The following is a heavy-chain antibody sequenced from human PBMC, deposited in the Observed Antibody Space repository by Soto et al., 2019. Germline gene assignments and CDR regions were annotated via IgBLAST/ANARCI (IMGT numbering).Heavy chain of an antibody. CDR1: GYTFTSYD. D-gene: IGHD2-15*01. CDR2: MNPNSGNT. J-gene: IGHJ5*02. Sequence: GASVKVSCKASGYTFTSYDINWVRQATGQGLEWMGWMNPNSGNTGYAQKFQGRVTMTRNTSISTAYMELSSLRSEDTAVYYCVSDRCTGVSCYSAPWFDPWGQGTLVTVSS. CDR3: VSDRCTGVSCYSAPWFDP. V-gene: IGHV1-8*01.